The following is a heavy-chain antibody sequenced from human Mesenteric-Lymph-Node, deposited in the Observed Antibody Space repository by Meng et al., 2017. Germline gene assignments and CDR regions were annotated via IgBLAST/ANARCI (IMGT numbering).Heavy chain of an antibody. CDR2: IGYSGTI. D-gene: IGHD3-22*01. V-gene: IGHV4-39*01. Sequence: QLQVQGPGPGLVKPSETLSLTCTVSGGSTTSTSYYWDWIRQSPAKGLEWIGTIGYSGTIVYNPSLSSRVTMTLDTSKNQFSLKLSSVTAPDTAVYYCARRVHDGSGHHYFDYWGQGTLVTVSS. CDR1: GGSTTSTSYY. J-gene: IGHJ4*02. CDR3: ARRVHDGSGHHYFDY.